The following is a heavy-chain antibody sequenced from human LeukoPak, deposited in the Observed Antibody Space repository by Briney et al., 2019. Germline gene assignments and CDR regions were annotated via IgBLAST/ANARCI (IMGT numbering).Heavy chain of an antibody. CDR3: ARRTAAAGMAFDI. D-gene: IGHD6-13*01. CDR2: IIPIFGTA. V-gene: IGHV1-69*05. Sequence: GSSVKVSCKASGGTFSSYAISWVRQAPGQGLEWMGGIIPIFGTANYAQKFQGRVTITTDESTSTAYMELSSLRSEDTAVYYCARRTAAAGMAFDIWGQGTMVTVSS. CDR1: GGTFSSYA. J-gene: IGHJ3*02.